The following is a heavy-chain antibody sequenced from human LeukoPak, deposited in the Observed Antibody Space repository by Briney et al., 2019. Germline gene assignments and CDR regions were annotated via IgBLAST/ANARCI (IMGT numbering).Heavy chain of an antibody. V-gene: IGHV4-31*11. D-gene: IGHD2-2*01. CDR3: ASTHCASPSCYSYYYSGLDV. CDR2: IYNTGSA. Sequence: PSETLSLTCAVSGGSISSGTHYWNWIRQHPGQGLEWIRHIYNTGSAYYNPSLMSRVSISIDTSENQFSLKLSSVTAADTAVYYCASTHCASPSCYSYYYSGLDVWGQGTTVIVSS. J-gene: IGHJ6*02. CDR1: GGSISSGTHY.